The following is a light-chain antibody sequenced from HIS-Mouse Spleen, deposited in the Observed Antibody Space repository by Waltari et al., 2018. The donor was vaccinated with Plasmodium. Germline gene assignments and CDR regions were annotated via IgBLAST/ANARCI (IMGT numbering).Light chain of an antibody. V-gene: IGLV3-1*01. CDR1: KLGDKY. CDR2: QDS. Sequence: YDLTQPPSVSVSPGQTASITCSGDKLGDKYACWYQQKPGQSPVLVIYQDSKRPSGIPERFSGSNSGNTATLTISGTQAMDEADYYRQAWDSSVVFGGGTKLTVL. J-gene: IGLJ2*01. CDR3: QAWDSSVV.